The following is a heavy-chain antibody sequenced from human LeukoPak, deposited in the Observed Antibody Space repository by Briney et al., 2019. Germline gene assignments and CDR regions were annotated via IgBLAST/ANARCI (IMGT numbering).Heavy chain of an antibody. J-gene: IGHJ4*02. Sequence: GRSLRLSCAASGFTFDDYAMHWVRQAPGKGLEWVSGISWNSGSIGYADSVKGRFTISRDNAKNSLYLQMNSLRAEDTALYYCAKAPDRRARRHTYYYDSSGYDWGQGTLVTVSS. V-gene: IGHV3-9*01. CDR3: AKAPDRRARRHTYYYDSSGYD. CDR1: GFTFDDYA. D-gene: IGHD3-22*01. CDR2: ISWNSGSI.